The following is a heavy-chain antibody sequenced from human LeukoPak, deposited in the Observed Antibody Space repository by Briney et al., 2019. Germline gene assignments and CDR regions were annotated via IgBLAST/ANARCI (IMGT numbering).Heavy chain of an antibody. CDR2: ISRSGDNT. J-gene: IGHJ4*02. CDR3: AKDSGQQWQFDY. V-gene: IGHV3-23*01. Sequence: GGSLRLSCAASGFTFSNYAMSWVRQAPGKGLEWVSTISRSGDNTYYADSVKGRFTISRDNSKNTLFLQMNSLRAEDTAIYHCAKDSGQQWQFDYWGQGTLVTVSS. D-gene: IGHD6-19*01. CDR1: GFTFSNYA.